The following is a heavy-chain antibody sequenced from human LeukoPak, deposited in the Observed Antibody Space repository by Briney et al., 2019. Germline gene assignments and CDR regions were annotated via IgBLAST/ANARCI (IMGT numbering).Heavy chain of an antibody. D-gene: IGHD3-16*01. CDR3: ARRMINSGRFDP. V-gene: IGHV1-46*01. Sequence: ASVKVSCKASGYTFTSYDINCVRQATGQVLEWMGIINPSGGSTSYAQKFQGRVTMTRDTSTSTVYMELSSLRSEDTAVYYCARRMINSGRFDPWGQGTLVTVSS. CDR1: GYTFTSYD. CDR2: INPSGGST. J-gene: IGHJ5*02.